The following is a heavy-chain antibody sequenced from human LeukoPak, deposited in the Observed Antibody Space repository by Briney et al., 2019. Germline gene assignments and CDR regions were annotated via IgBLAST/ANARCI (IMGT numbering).Heavy chain of an antibody. D-gene: IGHD6-13*01. CDR3: ARGVSTWYRIDY. CDR2: LSCDGSIK. V-gene: IGHV3-30*01. Sequence: PGGSLRLSCVASGFPFSSYSFHWVRQAPGKGLEWVALLSCDGSIKHYADSVKGRFTLSRDNSKSSVYLQMDSLKADDTAVYYCARGVSTWYRIDYWGQGTLVTVSS. CDR1: GFPFSSYS. J-gene: IGHJ4*02.